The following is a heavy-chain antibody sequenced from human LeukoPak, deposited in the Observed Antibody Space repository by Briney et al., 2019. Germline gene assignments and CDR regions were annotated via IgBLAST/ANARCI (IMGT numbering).Heavy chain of an antibody. V-gene: IGHV4-59*12. J-gene: IGHJ4*02. CDR3: ARDPDYDFWSGYYDY. CDR1: GDSISNYY. CDR2: IYYSGST. Sequence: SETLSLTCSVSGDSISNYYWSWIRQPPGKGLEWIGYIYYSGSTNYSPSLKSRVSISVDTSKNQFSLKLSSVTAADTAVYYCARDPDYDFWSGYYDYWGQGTLVTVSS. D-gene: IGHD3-3*01.